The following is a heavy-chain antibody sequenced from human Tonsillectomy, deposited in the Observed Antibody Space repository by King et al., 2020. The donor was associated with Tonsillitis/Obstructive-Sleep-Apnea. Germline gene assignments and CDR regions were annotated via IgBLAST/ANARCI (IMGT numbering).Heavy chain of an antibody. Sequence: VQLVESGGGLVKPGGSLRLSCGASGFTLSNYYMSWIRQAPGKGLEWVSYISSSSSHTNYADSVKGRFTISRDNANNSLFLQMNSLRAEDTAVYYCARDRAARTYYDGSGYQSDYYMDGWGKGTTVTVSS. CDR3: ARDRAARTYYDGSGYQSDYYMDG. J-gene: IGHJ6*03. D-gene: IGHD3-22*01. CDR1: GFTLSNYY. V-gene: IGHV3-11*05. CDR2: ISSSSSHT.